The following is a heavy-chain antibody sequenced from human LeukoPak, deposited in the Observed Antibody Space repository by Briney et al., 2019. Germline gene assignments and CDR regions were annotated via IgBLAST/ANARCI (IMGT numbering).Heavy chain of an antibody. Sequence: ASVKVSCKASEGTFSSYAISWVRQAPGQGLEWMGGIIPIFGTANYAQKFQGRVTITTDESTSTAYMELSSLRSEDTAVYYCARGDIVVVPAAITPENYYYYYMDVWGKGTTVTVSS. J-gene: IGHJ6*03. D-gene: IGHD2-2*02. V-gene: IGHV1-69*05. CDR3: ARGDIVVVPAAITPENYYYYYMDV. CDR2: IIPIFGTA. CDR1: EGTFSSYA.